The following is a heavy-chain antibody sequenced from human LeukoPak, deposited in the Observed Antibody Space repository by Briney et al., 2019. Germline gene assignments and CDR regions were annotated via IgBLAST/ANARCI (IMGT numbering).Heavy chain of an antibody. CDR3: ARGIATMFYYFDY. V-gene: IGHV3-7*01. Sequence: GGSLRLTCAASGYTFSSYWMIWVRQPPGKGLEWVANIKQDGSEKYYVDSVKGRFTISSDNAKNSLYLQMNSLRAEDTAVYYSARGIATMFYYFDYWGQGTLVTVSS. J-gene: IGHJ4*02. D-gene: IGHD3-10*02. CDR1: GYTFSSYW. CDR2: IKQDGSEK.